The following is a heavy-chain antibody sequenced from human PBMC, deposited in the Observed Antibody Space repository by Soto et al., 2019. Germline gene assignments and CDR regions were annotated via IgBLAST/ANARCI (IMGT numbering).Heavy chain of an antibody. CDR1: GYSFTAYF. Sequence: ASVKVSCKTSGYSFTAYFIHWVRQAPGQGLEWMGWVNPYSGDTNYAQMFQGRVTMTRDTSTSTVHMELTSLRSHDTATYYCARGFSAGKGSPPDFWGQGSLVTVSS. D-gene: IGHD6-13*01. V-gene: IGHV1-2*02. CDR3: ARGFSAGKGSPPDF. CDR2: VNPYSGDT. J-gene: IGHJ4*02.